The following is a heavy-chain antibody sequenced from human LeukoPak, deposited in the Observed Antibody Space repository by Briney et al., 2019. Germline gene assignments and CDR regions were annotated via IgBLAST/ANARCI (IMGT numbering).Heavy chain of an antibody. CDR2: INHSGST. D-gene: IGHD2-15*01. J-gene: IGHJ6*02. V-gene: IGHV4-34*01. Sequence: SETLSLTCAVYGGSFSGYYWSWIRQPPGKGREWIGEINHSGSTNYNPSLKSRVTISVDTSKNQFSLKLSSVTAADTAVYYCARGRRNIVVVVAAGYGMDVWGQGTTVTVSS. CDR3: ARGRRNIVVVVAAGYGMDV. CDR1: GGSFSGYY.